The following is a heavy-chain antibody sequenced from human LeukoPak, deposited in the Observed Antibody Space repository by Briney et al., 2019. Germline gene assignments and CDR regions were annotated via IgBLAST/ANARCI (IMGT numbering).Heavy chain of an antibody. J-gene: IGHJ2*01. V-gene: IGHV4-61*02. CDR3: ARESLDYYDSSGYYFWYFDL. D-gene: IGHD3-22*01. CDR2: IYTSGST. Sequence: TLSLTCTVSGGSISSGSYYWSWIRQPAGKGLEWIGRIYTSGSTNYNPSLKSRVTISVDTSRNQFSLKLSSVTAADTAVYYCARESLDYYDSSGYYFWYFDLWGRGTLVTVSS. CDR1: GGSISSGSYY.